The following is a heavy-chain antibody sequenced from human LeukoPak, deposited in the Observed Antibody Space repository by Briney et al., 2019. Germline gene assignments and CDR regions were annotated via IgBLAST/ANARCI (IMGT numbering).Heavy chain of an antibody. D-gene: IGHD4-17*01. J-gene: IGHJ5*02. V-gene: IGHV3-21*04. CDR1: GFTLSTYS. CDR2: ISSTSSYI. Sequence: PGGSLRLSCAGSGFTLSTYSMNWVRQAPGKGLEWVSFISSTSSYIYYADSVRGRFTISRDNAKDSLYLQMNSLRAEDTAVYYCASGDYYTSSPLPPRPFDPWGQGTLVTVSS. CDR3: ASGDYYTSSPLPPRPFDP.